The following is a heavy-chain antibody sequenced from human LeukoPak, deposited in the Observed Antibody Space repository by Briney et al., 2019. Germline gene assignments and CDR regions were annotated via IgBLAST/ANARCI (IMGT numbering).Heavy chain of an antibody. CDR1: GFTFSNFE. Sequence: GGSLRLSCAVSGFTFSNFEMRWVRQAPGQGLEWVSYISRSGNTIYYADSVKGRFTISRDNAKNSLYLQMNSLRAEDTAVYYCARGPSGYFGSADYFESWGQGTLVTVSS. J-gene: IGHJ4*02. V-gene: IGHV3-48*03. CDR2: ISRSGNTI. CDR3: ARGPSGYFGSADYFES. D-gene: IGHD3-10*01.